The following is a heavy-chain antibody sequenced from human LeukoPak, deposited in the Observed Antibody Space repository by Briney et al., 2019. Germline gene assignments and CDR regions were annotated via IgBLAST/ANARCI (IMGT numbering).Heavy chain of an antibody. V-gene: IGHV3-21*01. Sequence: GGSLRLSCEASGFSVSSYNMNWVRQARGKGLEWVSSINGGSNDIYYADSMEGRFTISRDSAKNSLYLQMNSLRAEDTAVYYCARDNAGAYGMDVWGQGTTVTVSS. J-gene: IGHJ6*02. CDR3: ARDNAGAYGMDV. CDR1: GFSVSSYN. CDR2: INGGSNDI. D-gene: IGHD2-2*01.